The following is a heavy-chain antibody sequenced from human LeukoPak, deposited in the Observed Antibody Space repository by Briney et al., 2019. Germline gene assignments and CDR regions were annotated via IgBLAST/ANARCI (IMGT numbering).Heavy chain of an antibody. V-gene: IGHV3-11*04. Sequence: GGSLRLSCAASGSTFNDYYMSWIRQAPGKGLEWVSCTSSSGTTKYYADSVKGRFTISRDNAKKSMYLQMNSLRAEDTAVYYCARVRSRNWYDAFDIWGQGTMVTVSS. CDR1: GSTFNDYY. D-gene: IGHD6-13*01. CDR2: TSSSGTTK. J-gene: IGHJ3*02. CDR3: ARVRSRNWYDAFDI.